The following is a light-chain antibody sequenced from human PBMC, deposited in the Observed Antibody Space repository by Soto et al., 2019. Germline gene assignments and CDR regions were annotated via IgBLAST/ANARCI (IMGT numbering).Light chain of an antibody. J-gene: IGKJ1*01. CDR2: DAS. CDR1: QSISSW. V-gene: IGKV1-5*01. Sequence: DIQMTQSPSTPSASVGDRVTITFRASQSISSWLAWYQQKPGKAPKLLIYDASSLESGVPSRFSGSGSGTEFTLTISSLQPDDFATYYCQQYNSYSETFGQGTKVDI. CDR3: QQYNSYSET.